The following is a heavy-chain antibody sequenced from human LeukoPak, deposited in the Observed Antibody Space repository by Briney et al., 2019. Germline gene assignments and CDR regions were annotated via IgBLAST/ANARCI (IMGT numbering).Heavy chain of an antibody. Sequence: SETLSLTCTVSGASISGSSGYYWGWIRQPPGKGLEWISSINHSGRTHYNPFLKSRVSISADTSKNQFSLNLNSVTAADTAVYYCARATMIVVVDYWGQGTLVTVSS. CDR3: ARATMIVVVDY. V-gene: IGHV4-39*01. D-gene: IGHD3-22*01. CDR2: INHSGRT. CDR1: GASISGSSGYY. J-gene: IGHJ4*02.